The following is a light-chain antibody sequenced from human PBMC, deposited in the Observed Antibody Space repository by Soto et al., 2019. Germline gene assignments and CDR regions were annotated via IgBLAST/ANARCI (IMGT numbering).Light chain of an antibody. Sequence: SYELTQPASVSVAPGQTATISCGGNNIGIKNVHWYQQKPGQAPLLVVSDDSDRPPGIPERFSGSRSANTATLIITRVEAGDEADYSCQVWDSSSDQWVFGGRTKLTVL. CDR3: QVWDSSSDQWV. J-gene: IGLJ3*02. V-gene: IGLV3-21*02. CDR1: NIGIKN. CDR2: DDS.